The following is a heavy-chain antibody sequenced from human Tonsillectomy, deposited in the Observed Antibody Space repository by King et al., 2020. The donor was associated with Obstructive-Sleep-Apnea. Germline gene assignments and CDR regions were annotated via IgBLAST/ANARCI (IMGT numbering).Heavy chain of an antibody. CDR2: IYYSGST. V-gene: IGHV4-59*01. Sequence: QLQESGPGLVKPSETLSLTCTVSNGSISTYYWSWIRQPPGKGLEWIGYIYYSGSTTYNPSLQSRVTISVDTSKNHFSLKLSSVTAADTAVYYCARGDSRGWNWVFDYWGQGTLVTVSS. J-gene: IGHJ4*02. D-gene: IGHD6-19*01. CDR3: ARGDSRGWNWVFDY. CDR1: NGSISTYY.